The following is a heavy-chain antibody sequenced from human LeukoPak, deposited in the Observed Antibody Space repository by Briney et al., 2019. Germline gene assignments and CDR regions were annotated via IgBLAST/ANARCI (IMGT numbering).Heavy chain of an antibody. CDR1: GGSIRNYY. Sequence: SETLSLTCSVSGGSIRNYYWSWIRQPPGKGREWIGFIFYSGSTNYNPSLKNRVTISVDTSKNQFSLKLTSVTAADTAMYYCAREGSGDRYFGFWGQGTLVAVFS. V-gene: IGHV4-59*01. J-gene: IGHJ4*02. CDR3: AREGSGDRYFGF. CDR2: IFYSGST. D-gene: IGHD7-27*01.